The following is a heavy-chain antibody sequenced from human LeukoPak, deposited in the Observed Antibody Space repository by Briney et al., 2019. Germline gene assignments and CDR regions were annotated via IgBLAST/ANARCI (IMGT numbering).Heavy chain of an antibody. V-gene: IGHV1-2*02. J-gene: IGHJ3*02. CDR3: ARDQNYYDSSGQLACDI. D-gene: IGHD3-22*01. CDR2: INPNSGGT. CDR1: GYSFTGYY. Sequence: GASVKVSCKASGYSFTGYYMYWVRQAPGQGLEWMGWINPNSGGTNYAQKFQGRVTMTRDTSINTAYMELSRLRSDDTAVYYCARDQNYYDSSGQLACDIWGQGTMVTVSS.